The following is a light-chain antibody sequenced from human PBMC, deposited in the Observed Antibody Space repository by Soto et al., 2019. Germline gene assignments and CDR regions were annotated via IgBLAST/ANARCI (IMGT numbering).Light chain of an antibody. J-gene: IGLJ1*01. Sequence: QSVLTQPPSVSGAPGQRVTISCTGSSSNIGAGYDVHWYKQLPGTAPKVLIYGNNNRPSGVPDRFSGSKSGTSASLAITGLQAEDEADYYCQSFDXSLSGXXVFATGTXLT. CDR1: SSNIGAGYD. V-gene: IGLV1-40*01. CDR3: QSFDXSLSGXXV. CDR2: GNN.